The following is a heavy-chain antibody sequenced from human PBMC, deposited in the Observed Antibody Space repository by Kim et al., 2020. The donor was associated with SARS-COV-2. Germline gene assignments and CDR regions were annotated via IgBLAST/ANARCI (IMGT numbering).Heavy chain of an antibody. CDR2: IYPGDSDT. CDR3: ARHRYSDQLPRYGMDV. V-gene: IGHV5-51*01. D-gene: IGHD2-2*01. CDR1: GYSFTSYW. Sequence: GESLKISCKGSGYSFTSYWIGWVRQMPGKGLEWMGIIYPGDSDTRYSPSFQGQVTISADKSISTAYLQWSSLKASDTAMYYCARHRYSDQLPRYGMDVWGQGTTVTVSS. J-gene: IGHJ6*02.